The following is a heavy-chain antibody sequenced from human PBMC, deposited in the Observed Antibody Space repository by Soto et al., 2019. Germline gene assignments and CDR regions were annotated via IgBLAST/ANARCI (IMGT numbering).Heavy chain of an antibody. CDR1: GDSFSSADYN. J-gene: IGHJ4*02. CDR3: AWCRDYVAFDY. Sequence: QVLLQESGPGLVKPSQTLSLTCTVSGDSFSSADYNWSWIRQPPGKGLEWIGYIYYSGYTYNNPSLKSRLTMLVDTSNNQFILKLSSVTGADTAVYSCAWCRDYVAFDYWGQGTLVTVS. D-gene: IGHD4-17*01. CDR2: IYYSGYT. V-gene: IGHV4-30-4*01.